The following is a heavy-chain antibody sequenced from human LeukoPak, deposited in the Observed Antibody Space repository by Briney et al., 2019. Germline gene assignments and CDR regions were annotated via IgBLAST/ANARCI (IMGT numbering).Heavy chain of an antibody. V-gene: IGHV1-8*01. CDR1: GYTFTSYD. CDR2: MNPNSGNT. J-gene: IGHJ6*02. CDR3: ARGLVTIFGVVPHGMDV. D-gene: IGHD3-3*01. Sequence: ASVKVSCKASGYTFTSYDINWVRQATGQGLEWMGWMNPNSGNTGHAQKFQGRVTMTRNTSISTAYMELSSLRSEDTAVYYCARGLVTIFGVVPHGMDVWGQGTTVTVSS.